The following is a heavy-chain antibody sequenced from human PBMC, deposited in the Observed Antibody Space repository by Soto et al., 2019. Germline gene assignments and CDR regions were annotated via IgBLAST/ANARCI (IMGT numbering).Heavy chain of an antibody. J-gene: IGHJ5*02. V-gene: IGHV1-69*04. CDR1: GGTFSSYA. D-gene: IGHD2-2*01. CDR2: TNPILTMS. CDR3: ARADGVGFVGP. Sequence: SVKVSCKASGGTFSSYAISWVRQAPGLGLEWMGRTNPILTMSNYALKFQGRLSISADKSTSTAYMELSSLRSEDTAVYYCARADGVGFVGPWGQGTLVTVSS.